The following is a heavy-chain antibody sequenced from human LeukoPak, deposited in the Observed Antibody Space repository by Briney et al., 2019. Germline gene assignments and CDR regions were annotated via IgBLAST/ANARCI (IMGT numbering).Heavy chain of an antibody. J-gene: IGHJ2*01. Sequence: GGSLRLSCGGSGFTFQEYGMSWVRQAPGKGLEWVSGINWNGGSTGYGDSVKGRFTISRDNAKNSLYLEMNSLRAEDTALYYCAGGDINDWYFDLWGRGTLVTVSS. CDR3: AGGDINDWYFDL. CDR1: GFTFQEYG. V-gene: IGHV3-20*04. D-gene: IGHD2-15*01. CDR2: INWNGGST.